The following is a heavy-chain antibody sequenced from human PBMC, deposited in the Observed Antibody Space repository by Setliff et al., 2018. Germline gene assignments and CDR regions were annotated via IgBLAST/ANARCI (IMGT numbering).Heavy chain of an antibody. D-gene: IGHD1-26*01. CDR1: GFTSTRYT. J-gene: IGHJ4*02. V-gene: IGHV3-30*09. CDR3: ATSRERWLQSHPFDN. CDR2: ISSDATSK. Sequence: PGGSLRLSCAASGFTSTRYTVHWVRQIEGKGLDWMAAISSDATSKFYAESVQGRFVISRDRSKNTVSLQMTGLTPEDTALYFCATSRERWLQSHPFDNWGLGTLVTVSS.